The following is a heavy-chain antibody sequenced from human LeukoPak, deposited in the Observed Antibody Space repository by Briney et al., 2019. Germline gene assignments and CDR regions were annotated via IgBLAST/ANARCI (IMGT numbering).Heavy chain of an antibody. CDR2: ISSSSTI. V-gene: IGHV3-48*04. CDR3: AREEGVKRWLQFGAFDI. Sequence: GGSLRLSCAASGFTFSSYSMNWVRQAPGKGLEWVSYISSSSTIYYADSAKGRFTVSRDNAKNSLYLQMNSLRAEDTAVYYCAREEGVKRWLQFGAFDIWGQGTMVTVSS. CDR1: GFTFSSYS. D-gene: IGHD5-24*01. J-gene: IGHJ3*02.